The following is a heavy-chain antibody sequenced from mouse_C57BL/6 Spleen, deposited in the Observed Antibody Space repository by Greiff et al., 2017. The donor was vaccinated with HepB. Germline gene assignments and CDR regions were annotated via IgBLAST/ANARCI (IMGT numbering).Heavy chain of an antibody. CDR2: INPNYGTT. V-gene: IGHV1-39*01. J-gene: IGHJ2*01. CDR3: ARLGNYGSSPYYFDY. Sequence: VHVKQSGPELVKPGASVKISCKASGYSFTDYNMNWVKQSNGKSLEWIGVINPNYGTTSYNQKFKGKATLTVDQSSSTAYMQLNSLTSEDSAVYYCARLGNYGSSPYYFDYWGQGTTLTVSS. D-gene: IGHD1-1*01. CDR1: GYSFTDYN.